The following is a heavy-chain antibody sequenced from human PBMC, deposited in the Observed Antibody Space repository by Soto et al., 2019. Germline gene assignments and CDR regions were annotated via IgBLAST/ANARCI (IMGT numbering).Heavy chain of an antibody. J-gene: IGHJ4*02. CDR2: ISAYNGNT. V-gene: IGHV1-18*04. CDR1: GYTFASYG. CDR3: ARVRDPTPYDILTGYYPKAFDY. D-gene: IGHD3-9*01. Sequence: ASVKVSCKASGYTFASYGISWVRQAPGQGLEWMGWISAYNGNTNYAQKLQGRVTMTTDTSTSTAYMELRGLRSDDTAVYYCARVRDPTPYDILTGYYPKAFDYWGQGSLVTVSS.